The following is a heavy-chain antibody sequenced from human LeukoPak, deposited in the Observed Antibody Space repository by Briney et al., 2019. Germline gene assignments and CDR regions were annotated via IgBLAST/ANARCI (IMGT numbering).Heavy chain of an antibody. CDR2: IKQDGSEK. CDR3: ARGRPDY. J-gene: IGHJ4*02. V-gene: IGHV3-7*03. CDR1: GFTFSSYA. Sequence: GGSLRLSCAASGFTFSSYAMSWVRQAPGKGLEWVANIKQDGSEKYYVDSVKGRFTISRDNAKNSLYLQMNSLRAEDTAVYYCARGRPDYWGQGTLVTVSS.